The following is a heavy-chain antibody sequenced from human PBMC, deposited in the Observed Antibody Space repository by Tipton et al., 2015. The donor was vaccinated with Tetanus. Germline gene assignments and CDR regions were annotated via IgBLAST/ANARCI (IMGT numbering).Heavy chain of an antibody. Sequence: SLRLSCVGSGYTFKNFAMSWVRQAPGKGLEWVAGISGDGNGRFYADSVKGRFSISRDNSKDTLYLQMNSLRVEDTAIYYCAKYGWNGVTWAQGTLVPVSS. V-gene: IGHV3-23*01. CDR1: GYTFKNFA. D-gene: IGHD1-1*01. CDR3: AKYGWNGVT. J-gene: IGHJ5*02. CDR2: ISGDGNGR.